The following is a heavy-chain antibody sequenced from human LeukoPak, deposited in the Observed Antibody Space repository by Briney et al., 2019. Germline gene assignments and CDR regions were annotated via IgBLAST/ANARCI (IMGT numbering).Heavy chain of an antibody. CDR1: GFTFSSYG. D-gene: IGHD6-19*01. V-gene: IGHV3-30*02. Sequence: GGSLRLSCAASGFTFSSYGMYWVRQAPSKGLEWVASIIYDGSNKFYLDSVKGRLTISRDNSRNTLYLQMNGLRAEDTAVYYCARLTGWDNYYSYMDVWGKGTTVTVSS. CDR2: IIYDGSNK. CDR3: ARLTGWDNYYSYMDV. J-gene: IGHJ6*03.